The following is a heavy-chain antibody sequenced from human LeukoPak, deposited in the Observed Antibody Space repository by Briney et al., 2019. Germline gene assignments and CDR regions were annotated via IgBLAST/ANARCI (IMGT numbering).Heavy chain of an antibody. D-gene: IGHD3-3*01. Sequence: SETLSLTCTVSGYSIGSGYYWGWIRQPPGKGLEWIGSIYHSGSTYYNPSLKSRVTISVDTSKNQFSLKLSSVTAADTAVYYCARVAEWSGYLDWFDPWGQGTLVTVSS. V-gene: IGHV4-38-2*02. CDR1: GYSIGSGYY. J-gene: IGHJ5*02. CDR2: IYHSGST. CDR3: ARVAEWSGYLDWFDP.